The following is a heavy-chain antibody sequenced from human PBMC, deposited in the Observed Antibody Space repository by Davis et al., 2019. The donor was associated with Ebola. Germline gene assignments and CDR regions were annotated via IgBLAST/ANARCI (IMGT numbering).Heavy chain of an antibody. CDR1: GFTFSSYW. V-gene: IGHV3-7*01. Sequence: GGSLRLSCAASGFTFSSYWMSWVRQAPGKGLEWVANIKEDGSEKHYVDSVKGRFTISRDNAKNPLYVQMNSLRAEDTAVYYCASSYGMDVWGKGTTVTVSS. CDR3: ASSYGMDV. CDR2: IKEDGSEK. J-gene: IGHJ6*04.